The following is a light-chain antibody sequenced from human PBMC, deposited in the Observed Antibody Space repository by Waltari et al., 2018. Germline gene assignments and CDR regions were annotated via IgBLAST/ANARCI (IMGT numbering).Light chain of an antibody. Sequence: EIVLTQSPGILSLSPGERATLSCRASQRLNSRYLAWYQQKPGQAPRLPIYGTSSSHNGIPDRLSGIRSETDFTPTISILEPEDFAVYYCQQYGDSPPYTFGQGTKLEIK. CDR1: QRLNSRY. J-gene: IGKJ2*01. CDR3: QQYGDSPPYT. CDR2: GTS. V-gene: IGKV3-20*01.